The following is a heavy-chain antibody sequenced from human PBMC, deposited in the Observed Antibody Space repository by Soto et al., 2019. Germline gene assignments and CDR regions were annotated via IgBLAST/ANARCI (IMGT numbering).Heavy chain of an antibody. CDR3: ARAEYYYDSSGSCFDP. CDR2: IYHSGST. D-gene: IGHD3-22*01. Sequence: SETLSLTCAVSGGSISSGGYSWRWIRQPPGKGLEWIGYIYHSGSTYYNPSRKSRVTISVDRSQKQFSLKLSSVPAADTAVYYCARAEYYYDSSGSCFDPWRQGTRVTVSS. J-gene: IGHJ5*02. V-gene: IGHV4-30-2*01. CDR1: GGSISSGGYS.